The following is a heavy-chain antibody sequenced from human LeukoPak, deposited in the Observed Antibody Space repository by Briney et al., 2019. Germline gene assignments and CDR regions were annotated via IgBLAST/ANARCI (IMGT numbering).Heavy chain of an antibody. CDR2: ISSSSSYT. V-gene: IGHV3-11*05. CDR1: GVTFSDYY. CDR3: ARVDPGDYFDY. J-gene: IGHJ4*02. D-gene: IGHD4-17*01. Sequence: PGGSLRLSCAAPGVTFSDYYMSWIRQAPGKGLEWVSYISSSSSYTNNADSVKGRFTISRDNAKNSLYLQMNSLRAEDTAVYYCARVDPGDYFDYWGQGTLVTVSS.